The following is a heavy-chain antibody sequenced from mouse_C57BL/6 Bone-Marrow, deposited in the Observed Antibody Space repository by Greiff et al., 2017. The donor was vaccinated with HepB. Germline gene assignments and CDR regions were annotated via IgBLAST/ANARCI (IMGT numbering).Heavy chain of an antibody. J-gene: IGHJ3*01. D-gene: IGHD2-1*01. V-gene: IGHV1-7*01. CDR3: AREEIYYGNYGWFAY. Sequence: VMLVESGAELAKPGASVKLSCKASGYTFTSYWMHWVKQRPGQGLEWIGYINPSSGYTKYNQKFKDKATLTADKSSSTAYMQLSSLTYEDSAVYYCAREEIYYGNYGWFAYWGQGTLVTVSA. CDR1: GYTFTSYW. CDR2: INPSSGYT.